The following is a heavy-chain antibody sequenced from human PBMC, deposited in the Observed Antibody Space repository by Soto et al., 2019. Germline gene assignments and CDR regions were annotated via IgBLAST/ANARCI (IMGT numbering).Heavy chain of an antibody. CDR2: IIPILGIT. D-gene: IGHD1-20*01. V-gene: IGHV1-69*01. J-gene: IGHJ1*01. Sequence: QAQLMQSGAEVKKPGSSVKVSCKASGGTFSGYAISWVRQAPGQGLEWMGGIIPILGITNYAQKFQGRITIGADESTGTVYMDLRSLRSEDTAVYYCARDPRSITGTTSSEDVQHWGQGTLVSVSS. CDR1: GGTFSGYA. CDR3: ARDPRSITGTTSSEDVQH.